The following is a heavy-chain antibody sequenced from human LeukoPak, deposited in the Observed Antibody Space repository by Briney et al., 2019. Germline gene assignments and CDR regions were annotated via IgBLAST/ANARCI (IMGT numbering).Heavy chain of an antibody. CDR3: ARSSYSSSSSV. V-gene: IGHV3-7*03. CDR1: GFTFSGFW. D-gene: IGHD6-6*01. J-gene: IGHJ3*01. Sequence: PGGSLRLSCAVSGFTFSGFWMSWSRQAPGKGLEWVASINSDGSEGYYADVVKGRFTISRDNAKSSLYLQINSLRAEDTAAYYCARSSYSSSSSVWGQGTMVTVSS. CDR2: INSDGSEG.